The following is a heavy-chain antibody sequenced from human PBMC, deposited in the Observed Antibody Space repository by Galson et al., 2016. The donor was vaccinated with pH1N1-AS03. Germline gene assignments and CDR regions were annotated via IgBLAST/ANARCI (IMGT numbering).Heavy chain of an antibody. CDR3: TRCEPTYYYGSGRYYDGNYYYYMDV. CDR1: GFNFGDYP. Sequence: SLRLSCAGSGFNFGDYPMSWVRQAPGKGLEWVGFIRSRASTGTTEYAGTVKGRFTISRDDSKSIAYLQINSLKTEETAVYYCTRCEPTYYYGSGRYYDGNYYYYMDVWGKGTTVTVSS. J-gene: IGHJ6*03. D-gene: IGHD3-10*01. CDR2: IRSRASTGTT. V-gene: IGHV3-49*04.